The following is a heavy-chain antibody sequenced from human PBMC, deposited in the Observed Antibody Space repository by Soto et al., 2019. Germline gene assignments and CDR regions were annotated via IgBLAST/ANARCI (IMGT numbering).Heavy chain of an antibody. V-gene: IGHV5-51*01. CDR2: IYPGDSDT. D-gene: IGHD2-2*01. J-gene: IGHJ5*02. Sequence: GESLKISCKGSEYSFTSYWIAWVRQMPGKGLEWMGIIYPGDSDTRYSPSFQDQVTISADKSVSTAYLQWNSLKASDTAIHYCARRQGGYCSSTACMGWFDPWGQGTLVTVSS. CDR3: ARRQGGYCSSTACMGWFDP. CDR1: EYSFTSYW.